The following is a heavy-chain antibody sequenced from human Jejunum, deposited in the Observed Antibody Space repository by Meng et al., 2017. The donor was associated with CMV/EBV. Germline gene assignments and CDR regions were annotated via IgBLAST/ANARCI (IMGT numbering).Heavy chain of an antibody. V-gene: IGHV3-9*01. D-gene: IGHD1-7*01. J-gene: IGHJ6*02. Sequence: AMHGVRQAPGKGLEWVAGVSWNSGNIAYADSVKGRFTISRDNAKNSLYLQMNSLTTEDTALYYCAKDLSTGTTRPSSYYYYGLDVWGQGTTVTVSS. CDR2: VSWNSGNI. CDR1: A. CDR3: AKDLSTGTTRPSSYYYYGLDV.